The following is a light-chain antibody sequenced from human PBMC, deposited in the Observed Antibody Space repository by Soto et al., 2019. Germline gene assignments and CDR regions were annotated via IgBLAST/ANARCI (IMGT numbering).Light chain of an antibody. CDR1: QSVSSD. Sequence: EIVMTRSPATLSVSPLERAALSFMASQSVSSDLAWYQQKPGQAPRLLIYGASTRATGIPARFSGSGSGTEFTLSISSLQSEDFAVYYCKQCKEWPPFTFGQGTRLEIK. CDR3: KQCKEWPPFT. J-gene: IGKJ5*01. CDR2: GAS. V-gene: IGKV3-15*01.